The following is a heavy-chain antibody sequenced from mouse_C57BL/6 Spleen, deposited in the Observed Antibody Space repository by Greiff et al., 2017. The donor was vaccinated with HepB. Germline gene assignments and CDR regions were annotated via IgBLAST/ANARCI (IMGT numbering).Heavy chain of an antibody. CDR1: GYTFTSYW. J-gene: IGHJ1*03. CDR3: ARYGSPYFDV. Sequence: QVQLQQSGAELVKPGASVKLSCKASGYTFTSYWMQWVKQRPGQGLEWIGEIDPSDSYTNYNQKFKGKATLTVDTSSSTAYMQLSSLTSEDSAVYYCARYGSPYFDVWGTGTTVTVSS. CDR2: IDPSDSYT. D-gene: IGHD1-1*01. V-gene: IGHV1-50*01.